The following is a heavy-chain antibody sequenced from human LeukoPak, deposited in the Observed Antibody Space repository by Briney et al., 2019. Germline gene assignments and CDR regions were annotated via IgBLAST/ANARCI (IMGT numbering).Heavy chain of an antibody. V-gene: IGHV4-39*02. CDR2: MFYTGST. Sequence: PSETLSLTCTVSGGSISSSGYYWGWIRQPPGKGLEWIGSMFYTGSTYYSPSLKSRVTLSADMSQNHFSLKVTSVTAADTAVYYCARRSSAWNAFDIWGRGQWSPSLQ. J-gene: IGHJ3*02. D-gene: IGHD6-19*01. CDR1: GGSISSSGYY. CDR3: ARRSSAWNAFDI.